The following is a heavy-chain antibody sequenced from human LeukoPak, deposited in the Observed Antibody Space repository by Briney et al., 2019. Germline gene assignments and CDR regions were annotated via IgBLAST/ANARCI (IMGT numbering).Heavy chain of an antibody. D-gene: IGHD3-10*02. CDR1: GGSFSGYY. Sequence: SETLSLTCAVYGGSFSGYYWSWIRQPPGKGLEWIGYIYYSGSTNYNPSLKSRVTISVDTSKNQFSLKLSSVTAADTAVYYCARESLFGELSNGMDVWGQGTTVTVSS. J-gene: IGHJ6*02. V-gene: IGHV4-59*01. CDR3: ARESLFGELSNGMDV. CDR2: IYYSGST.